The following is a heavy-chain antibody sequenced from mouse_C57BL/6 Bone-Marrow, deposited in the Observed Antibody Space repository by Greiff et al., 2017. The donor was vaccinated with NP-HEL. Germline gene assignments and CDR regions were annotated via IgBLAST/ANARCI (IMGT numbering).Heavy chain of an antibody. Sequence: QVQLQQPGAELVKPGASVTMSCKASGYTFPSYWLTWVTQRPGHGLEWLGDLYPGSGSTNYNEKFQSKATLTVDTSSSTAYMQLSSLHSEDSAVFDGERHDSSSHWYFEVWGTGTTVTVSS. CDR2: LYPGSGST. V-gene: IGHV1-55*01. CDR1: GYTFPSYW. J-gene: IGHJ1*03. D-gene: IGHD1-1*01. CDR3: ERHDSSSHWYFEV.